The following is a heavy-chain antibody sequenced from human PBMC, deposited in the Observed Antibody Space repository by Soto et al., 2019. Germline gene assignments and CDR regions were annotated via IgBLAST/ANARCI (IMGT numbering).Heavy chain of an antibody. V-gene: IGHV1-2*02. D-gene: IGHD2-15*01. Sequence: GASVKVSCKASGYTFTGYYMHWVRQAPGQGLEWMGWINPNSGGTNYAQKFQGRVTMTRDTSISTAYMELSRLRSDDTAVYYCARDHRYCSGSSCRPYYYYYGMDVWGQGTTVTVS. CDR2: INPNSGGT. CDR1: GYTFTGYY. CDR3: ARDHRYCSGSSCRPYYYYYGMDV. J-gene: IGHJ6*02.